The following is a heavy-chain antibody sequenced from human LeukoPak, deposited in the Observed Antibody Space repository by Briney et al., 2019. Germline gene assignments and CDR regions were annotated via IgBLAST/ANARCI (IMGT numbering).Heavy chain of an antibody. CDR2: ISYDGSNK. V-gene: IGHV3-30*18. CDR1: GFTFSNYG. D-gene: IGHD3-9*01. CDR3: AKDLGNYDILTGYYMIWAPLDY. J-gene: IGHJ4*02. Sequence: GGSLRLSCAASGFTFSNYGIHWVRQAPGKGLEWVAVISYDGSNKYYADSVKGRFTISRDNSKNTLYLQMNSLRAEDTAVYYCAKDLGNYDILTGYYMIWAPLDYWGQGTLVTVSS.